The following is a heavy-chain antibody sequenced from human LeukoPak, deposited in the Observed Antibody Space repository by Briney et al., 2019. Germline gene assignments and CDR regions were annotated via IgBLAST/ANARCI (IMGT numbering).Heavy chain of an antibody. CDR1: GYSFTSYW. D-gene: IGHD3-9*01. J-gene: IGHJ4*02. V-gene: IGHV5-51*01. CDR2: IYPGDSDT. CDR3: ARLADILTGYYNVMGFDY. Sequence: GESLKISCKGSGYSFTSYWIGWVRQMPGKGLEWMGIIYPGDSDTRYSPSFQGQVTISADKSISTAYLQWSSLKASDTAMYYCARLADILTGYYNVMGFDYWGQGTLVTVSS.